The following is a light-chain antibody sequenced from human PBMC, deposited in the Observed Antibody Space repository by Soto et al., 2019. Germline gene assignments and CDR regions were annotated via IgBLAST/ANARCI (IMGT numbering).Light chain of an antibody. J-gene: IGKJ4*01. V-gene: IGKV1-6*01. Sequence: AIRMTQSPSSLSASVGDRVTITCRASQGIGNDLGWYQQKSGKAPKLLIYAASNLQGGVPSRFSGSGSGTDFTLTISGLQPEDVATYYCLQDHSYPLTFGGGTKVEI. CDR1: QGIGND. CDR2: AAS. CDR3: LQDHSYPLT.